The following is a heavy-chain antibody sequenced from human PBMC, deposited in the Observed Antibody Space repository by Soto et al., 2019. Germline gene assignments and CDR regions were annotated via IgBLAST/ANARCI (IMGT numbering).Heavy chain of an antibody. V-gene: IGHV3-30*18. CDR1: GFTFSSYG. CDR3: AKDRNYGVYYYYGMDV. CDR2: ISYDGSNK. J-gene: IGHJ6*02. D-gene: IGHD4-17*01. Sequence: QVQLVESGGGVVQPGRSLRLSCAASGFTFSSYGMHWVRQAPGKGLEWVSVISYDGSNKYYADSVKGRFTISRDNSKNTLYLQMNSLRAEDTAVYYCAKDRNYGVYYYYGMDVWGQGTTVTVSS.